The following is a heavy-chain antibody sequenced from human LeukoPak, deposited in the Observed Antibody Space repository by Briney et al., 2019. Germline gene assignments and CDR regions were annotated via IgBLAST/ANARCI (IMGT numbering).Heavy chain of an antibody. J-gene: IGHJ4*02. CDR3: ARGPTYSSSWYYFDY. Sequence: GGSLRLSCAASGFTFVDYAMHWVRHSPGKGLEWVSVISWNSGSILYADSVKGRFTISRDNPKNSLYLQMNSLRAEDTAFYFCARGPTYSSSWYYFDYWGQGTLVTVSS. CDR2: ISWNSGSI. CDR1: GFTFVDYA. V-gene: IGHV3-9*01. D-gene: IGHD6-13*01.